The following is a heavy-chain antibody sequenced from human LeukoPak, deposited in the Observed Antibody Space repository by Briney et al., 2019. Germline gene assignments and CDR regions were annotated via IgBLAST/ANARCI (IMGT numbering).Heavy chain of an antibody. CDR2: INTNTGGT. CDR1: GYTFTSYT. Sequence: ASVKVSCKASGYTFTSYTMNWVRQAPGQGLEWMGWINTNTGGTTYAQAFPGRFVITLDTSVSTAYLQISSLKADDTAVYYCARFPGPTTFYDFWIGYYNYFDYWGQGTLVTVSS. V-gene: IGHV7-4-1*02. J-gene: IGHJ4*02. D-gene: IGHD3-3*01. CDR3: ARFPGPTTFYDFWIGYYNYFDY.